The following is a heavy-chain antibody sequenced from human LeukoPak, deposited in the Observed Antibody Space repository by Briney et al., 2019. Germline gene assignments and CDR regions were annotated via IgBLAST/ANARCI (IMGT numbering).Heavy chain of an antibody. J-gene: IGHJ4*02. CDR1: GGSISSSGYF. V-gene: IGHV4-39*01. Sequence: SETLSLTCTVSGGSISSSGYFWGWIRLPPGKGLEWIGTIYNGGTTYNNPSLRSRVTISVDTSKNQLSLKLNSETAADTAVYYCARGPHGRQVDFWGQGTLVTVSS. D-gene: IGHD1-26*01. CDR2: IYNGGTT. CDR3: ARGPHGRQVDF.